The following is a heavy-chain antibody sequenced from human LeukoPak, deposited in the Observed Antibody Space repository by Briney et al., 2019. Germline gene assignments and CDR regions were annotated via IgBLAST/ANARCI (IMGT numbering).Heavy chain of an antibody. Sequence: HGASLQISCQGSGYSFTSYWIGWVRQLPGKGLEWMGIIYPGDSDTRYSPSFQGQVTISADKSISTAYLQWSSLKASDTAMYYCARQLADSGYDSFDYWGQGTLVTVSS. CDR3: ARQLADSGYDSFDY. CDR1: GYSFTSYW. D-gene: IGHD5-12*01. V-gene: IGHV5-51*01. CDR2: IYPGDSDT. J-gene: IGHJ4*02.